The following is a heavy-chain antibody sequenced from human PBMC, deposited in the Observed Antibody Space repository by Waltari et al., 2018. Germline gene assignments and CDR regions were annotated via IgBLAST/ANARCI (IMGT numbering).Heavy chain of an antibody. Sequence: QVQLQESGPGLVKPSETLSLTCTVSGGSISSYYWSWIRQPPGKGLEWIGYIYYSGSTNYNPSLKSRVTISVDTSKNQFSLKLSSVTAADTAVYYCARDNGDRTHDAFDIWGQGTMVTVSS. D-gene: IGHD4-17*01. CDR3: ARDNGDRTHDAFDI. CDR1: GGSISSYY. V-gene: IGHV4-59*01. J-gene: IGHJ3*02. CDR2: IYYSGST.